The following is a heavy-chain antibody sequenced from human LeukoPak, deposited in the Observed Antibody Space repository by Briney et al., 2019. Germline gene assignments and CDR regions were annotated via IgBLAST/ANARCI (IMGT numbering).Heavy chain of an antibody. CDR1: GFTFSSYA. CDR3: AKPSIKYQLLYGLFDY. J-gene: IGHJ4*02. V-gene: IGHV3-23*01. CDR2: FSGSGGST. D-gene: IGHD2-2*02. Sequence: GGSLRLSCAASGFTFSSYAMSWVRQAPGKGLEWVSAFSGSGGSTYYADSVKGRFTISRDNSKNTLYLQMNSLRAEDTAVYYCAKPSIKYQLLYGLFDYWGQGTLVTVSS.